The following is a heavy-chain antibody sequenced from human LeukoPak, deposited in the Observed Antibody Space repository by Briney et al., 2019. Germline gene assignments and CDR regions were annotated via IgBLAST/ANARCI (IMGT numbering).Heavy chain of an antibody. J-gene: IGHJ4*02. D-gene: IGHD1-1*01. CDR2: MDYTGET. Sequence: SETLSLTCTVSGASINIRYHYWGWIRQSPGKGLEWIGSMDYTGETYYSPSLQSRVTISVDTPRNQFSLNLHSMTAADTAVYYCVKSGTLLREGFNYWGQGTLVTVSS. V-gene: IGHV4-39*01. CDR1: GASINIRYHY. CDR3: VKSGTLLREGFNY.